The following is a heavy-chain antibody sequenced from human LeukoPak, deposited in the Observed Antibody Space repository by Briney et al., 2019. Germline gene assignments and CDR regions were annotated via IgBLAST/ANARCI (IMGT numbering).Heavy chain of an antibody. CDR1: GYTFNRYY. D-gene: IGHD4-23*01. Sequence: GASVKVSCKASGYTFNRYYMHWVRQAPGQGLEWMGIINPSGGSTNYAQKLQGRVTMTRDTSTSTIYMELSSLRFEDTAVYYCARSMTTVVTPFDSGPFDYWGQGTLVTVSS. J-gene: IGHJ4*02. V-gene: IGHV1-46*02. CDR3: ARSMTTVVTPFDSGPFDY. CDR2: INPSGGST.